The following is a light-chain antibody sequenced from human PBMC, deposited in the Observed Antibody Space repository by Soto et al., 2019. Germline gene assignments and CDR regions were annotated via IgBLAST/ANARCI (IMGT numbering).Light chain of an antibody. Sequence: EIVLTQSPATLSLSPGERATLSCRASQSVGSYLAWFQQRPGQAPRLVIHDASKRATGIPARFSGSGSGTDFSLTISGLEPEDLAVYYCQQYGTSHRTFGQGTKVQIK. J-gene: IGKJ1*01. CDR1: QSVGSY. CDR3: QQYGTSHRT. V-gene: IGKV3-11*01. CDR2: DAS.